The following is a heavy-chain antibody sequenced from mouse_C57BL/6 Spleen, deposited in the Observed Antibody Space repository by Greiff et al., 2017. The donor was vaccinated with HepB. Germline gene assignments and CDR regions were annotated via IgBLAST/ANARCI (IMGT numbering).Heavy chain of an antibody. CDR3: TTEADY. J-gene: IGHJ2*01. Sequence: EVKVEESGAELVRPGASVKLSCTASGFNIKDDYMHWVKQRPEQGLEWIGWIDPENGDTEYASKFQGKATITADTSSNTAYLQLSSLTSEDTAVYYCTTEADYWGQGTTLTVSS. V-gene: IGHV14-4*01. CDR1: GFNIKDDY. CDR2: IDPENGDT.